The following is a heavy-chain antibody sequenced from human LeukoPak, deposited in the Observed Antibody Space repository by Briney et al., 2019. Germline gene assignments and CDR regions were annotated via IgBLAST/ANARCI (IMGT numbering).Heavy chain of an antibody. D-gene: IGHD5-24*01. V-gene: IGHV4-59*11. J-gene: IGHJ6*02. CDR3: VRSATTGVFRYGMDV. CDR2: VHQTGVT. CDR1: GGPITSLY. Sequence: SETLSLTCSAPGGPITSLYWSWVRQPPGKGLEYVGYVHQTGVTNYNPSLRGRVTVSMDTSKNQFSLELNSVTAADTAVYYCVRSATTGVFRYGMDVWGQGTTVTVSS.